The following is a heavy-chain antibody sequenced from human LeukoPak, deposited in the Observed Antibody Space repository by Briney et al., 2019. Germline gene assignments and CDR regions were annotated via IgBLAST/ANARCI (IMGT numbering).Heavy chain of an antibody. CDR3: ARYSSHWSFDS. Sequence: PGGSLRLSCAASGFTVSSNYMSWVRQAPGKGLEWVSVIYSGGSTYYADSVKGRFTISRDNAKNSLYLQMNSLRAQDTAVYYCARYSSHWSFDSWGQGTLVTVSS. D-gene: IGHD6-19*01. J-gene: IGHJ4*02. V-gene: IGHV3-66*01. CDR2: IYSGGST. CDR1: GFTVSSNY.